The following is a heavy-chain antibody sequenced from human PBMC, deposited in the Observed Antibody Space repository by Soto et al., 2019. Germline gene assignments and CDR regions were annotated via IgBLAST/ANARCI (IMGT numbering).Heavy chain of an antibody. J-gene: IGHJ3*02. CDR3: AIGGYLGGDYGGGAFDI. V-gene: IGHV4-31*03. Sequence: SETLSLTCTVSGGSISSGGYYWSWIRQHPGKGLEWIGYIYYSGSTYYNPSLKSRVTISVDTSKNQFSLKLSSVTAADTAVYYCAIGGYLGGDYGGGAFDIWGQGTMVTVSS. D-gene: IGHD4-17*01. CDR2: IYYSGST. CDR1: GGSISSGGYY.